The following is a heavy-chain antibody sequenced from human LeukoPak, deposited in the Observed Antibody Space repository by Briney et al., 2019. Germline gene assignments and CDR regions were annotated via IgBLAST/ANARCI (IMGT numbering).Heavy chain of an antibody. CDR1: GGSISGYY. V-gene: IGHV4-59*08. D-gene: IGHD2-2*01. Sequence: SETLSLTCTVSGGSISGYYWSWIRQPPGKGLEWIGYICYSGSTTYNPSLKSRVTISVDTSKNHFSLKLSSVTAADTAVYYCARRVSASGRDYSDYWGQGTLVTVSS. CDR2: ICYSGST. CDR3: ARRVSASGRDYSDY. J-gene: IGHJ4*02.